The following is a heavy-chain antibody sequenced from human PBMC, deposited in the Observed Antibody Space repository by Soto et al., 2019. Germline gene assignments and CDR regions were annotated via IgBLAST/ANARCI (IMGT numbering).Heavy chain of an antibody. V-gene: IGHV4-30-2*01. Sequence: SETLSLTCAVSGGSISSGGYSWSWIRQPPGKGLEWIGYIYHSGSTYYNPSLKSRVTISVDRSKNQFSLKLSSVTAADTAVYYCASTVTTLTGLFDPWGQGTLVTVSS. CDR1: GGSISSGGYS. D-gene: IGHD4-17*01. CDR2: IYHSGST. J-gene: IGHJ5*02. CDR3: ASTVTTLTGLFDP.